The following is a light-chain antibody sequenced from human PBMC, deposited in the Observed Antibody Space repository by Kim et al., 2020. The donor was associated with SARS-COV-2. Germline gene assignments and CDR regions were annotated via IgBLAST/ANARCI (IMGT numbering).Light chain of an antibody. CDR3: CSYAGSSTSVV. V-gene: IGLV2-23*02. Sequence: QSITISCTGTSSDVGSYNLVSWYQQHPGKAPKLMIYEVSKRPSGVSNRFSGPKSGNTASLTISGLQAEDEADYYCCSYAGSSTSVVFGGGTQLTVL. J-gene: IGLJ2*01. CDR1: SSDVGSYNL. CDR2: EVS.